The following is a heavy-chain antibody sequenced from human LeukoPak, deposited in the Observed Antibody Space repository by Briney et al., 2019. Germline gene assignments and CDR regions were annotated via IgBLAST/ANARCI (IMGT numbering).Heavy chain of an antibody. Sequence: SGPTLVNPSETLSLTCTVSGGSISSYYWSWIRQPPGKGLVWIGYISYSGSTNYNPSLKSRVTISVDTSKNQLSLKLNSVTAADTAVYYCARYIWGSYPTFEDYWGQGSLVTVSS. CDR1: GGSISSYY. CDR2: ISYSGST. D-gene: IGHD3-16*02. J-gene: IGHJ4*02. V-gene: IGHV4-59*01. CDR3: ARYIWGSYPTFEDY.